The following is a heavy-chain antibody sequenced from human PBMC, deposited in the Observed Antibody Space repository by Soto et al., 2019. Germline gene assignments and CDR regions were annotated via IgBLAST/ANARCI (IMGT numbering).Heavy chain of an antibody. CDR2: IHYSGST. J-gene: IGHJ4*02. V-gene: IGHV4-39*01. Sequence: SETLSLTCTVSGGSISISSYYWGLIRQPPAKGPEWMGSIHYSGSTYYNQSLKSRVNISVDKSKNKFSLKLSSVTAADTAVYYCESPGYSDYWGQGTLVTVSS. CDR3: ESPGYSDY. D-gene: IGHD6-13*01. CDR1: GGSISISSYY.